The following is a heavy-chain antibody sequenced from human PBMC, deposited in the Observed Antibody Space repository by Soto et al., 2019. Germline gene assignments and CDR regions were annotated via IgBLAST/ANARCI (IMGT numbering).Heavy chain of an antibody. J-gene: IGHJ5*02. D-gene: IGHD2-2*01. Sequence: SETLSLTCTVSGGSISSYYWSWIRQPPGKGLEWIGYIYYSGSTNYNPSLKSRVTISVDTSKNQFSLKLSSVTAADTAVYYCARGSRYCSSTSCYGEFDPWGQGTLVTVS. CDR1: GGSISSYY. V-gene: IGHV4-59*01. CDR3: ARGSRYCSSTSCYGEFDP. CDR2: IYYSGST.